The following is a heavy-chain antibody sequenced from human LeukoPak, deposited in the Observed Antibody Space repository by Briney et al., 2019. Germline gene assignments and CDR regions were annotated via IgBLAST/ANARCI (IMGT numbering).Heavy chain of an antibody. CDR1: GGSFSGYY. CDR2: IYYSGST. Sequence: SETLSLTCAVYGGSFSGYYWSWIRQPPGKGLEWIGSIYYSGSTYYNPSLKSRVTISVDTSKNQFSLKLSSVTAADTAVYYCARYSAAGTSHDAFDIWGQGTMVTVSS. J-gene: IGHJ3*02. CDR3: ARYSAAGTSHDAFDI. D-gene: IGHD6-13*01. V-gene: IGHV4-34*01.